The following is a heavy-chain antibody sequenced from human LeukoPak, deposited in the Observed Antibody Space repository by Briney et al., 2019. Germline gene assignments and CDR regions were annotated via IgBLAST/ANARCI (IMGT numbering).Heavy chain of an antibody. J-gene: IGHJ5*02. CDR1: GGSFSGYY. D-gene: IGHD2-2*01. CDR2: FHHSGST. CDR3: ATHIVVGPAAKKKNWFDP. Sequence: KPSETLFLTCGVYGGSFSGYYWSWSRQPPGKGLGWIGEFHHSGSTNYNPSLKSRVTISVDTSKTQFSLKLSSVTAADTAVYYCATHIVVGPAAKKKNWFDPWGQGTLVTVSS. V-gene: IGHV4-34*01.